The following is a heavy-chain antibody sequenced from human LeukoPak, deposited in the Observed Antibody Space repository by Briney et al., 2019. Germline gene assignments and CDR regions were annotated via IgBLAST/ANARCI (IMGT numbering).Heavy chain of an antibody. V-gene: IGHV3-9*01. Sequence: GGSLRLSCAASGFTFDDYAMHWVRQAPGKGLEWVSGISWNSGSIGYADSVKGRFTISRDNAKNSLYLQMNSLRAEDTALYYCAAEPDAFDIWGPGKMVTASS. CDR2: ISWNSGSI. D-gene: IGHD1-14*01. CDR1: GFTFDDYA. CDR3: AAEPDAFDI. J-gene: IGHJ3*02.